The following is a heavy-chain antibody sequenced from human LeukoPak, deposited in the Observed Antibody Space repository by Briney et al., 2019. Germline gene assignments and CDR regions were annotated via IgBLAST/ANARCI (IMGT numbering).Heavy chain of an antibody. CDR2: IIPIFGTA. J-gene: IGHJ6*03. D-gene: IGHD6-13*01. CDR3: ARGNYYYYYMDV. V-gene: IGHV1-69*06. CDR1: GGTFSSYA. Sequence: SVKVSCKASGGTFSSYAISWVRQSPGQGLEWMGGIIPIFGTANYAQKFQGRVTITADKSTSTAYMELSSLRSEDTAVYYCARGNYYYYYMDVWGKGTTVTVSS.